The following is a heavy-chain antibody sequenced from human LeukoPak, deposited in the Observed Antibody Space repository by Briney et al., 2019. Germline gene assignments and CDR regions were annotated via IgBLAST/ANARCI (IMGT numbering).Heavy chain of an antibody. V-gene: IGHV1-2*02. CDR1: GYTFTGYY. J-gene: IGHJ4*02. CDR2: INPNSGGT. CDR3: ARDLSYYDFWSGYLRDY. D-gene: IGHD3-3*01. Sequence: ASVKVSCKASGYTFTGYYMHWVRQAPGQGLEWMGWINPNSGGTNYAQKFQGRVTMARDTSISTAYMELSRLRSDDTAVYYCARDLSYYDFWSGYLRDYWGQGTLVTASS.